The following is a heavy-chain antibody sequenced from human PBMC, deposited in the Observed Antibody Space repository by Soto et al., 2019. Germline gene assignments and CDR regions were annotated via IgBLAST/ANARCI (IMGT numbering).Heavy chain of an antibody. V-gene: IGHV3-15*01. D-gene: IGHD3-22*01. J-gene: IGHJ3*02. CDR1: GCSFRNAW. Sequence: PWGSLRLSCAASGCSFRNAWMSWVRQAPGKGLEWVGRIKSKTDGGRTDYAAPVKGRFTISRDDSKNTRYLQTNCLKTEDTAVYYCTTDAGIVMVTYDDLDIWGQGTMDTVSS. CDR2: IKSKTDGGRT. CDR3: TTDAGIVMVTYDDLDI.